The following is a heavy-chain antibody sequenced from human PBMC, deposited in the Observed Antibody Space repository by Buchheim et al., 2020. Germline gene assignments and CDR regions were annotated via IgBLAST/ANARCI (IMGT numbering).Heavy chain of an antibody. J-gene: IGHJ4*02. Sequence: QVQLVESGGGVVQPGRSLRLSCAASGFTFSSYGMHWVRQAPGKGLEWVAVISYDGSNKYYADSVKGRVTIYRDNSKNTLYLQMNSLRAEDTAVYYCASGSYLTPPDYWGQGTL. D-gene: IGHD1-26*01. CDR3: ASGSYLTPPDY. V-gene: IGHV3-30*03. CDR2: ISYDGSNK. CDR1: GFTFSSYG.